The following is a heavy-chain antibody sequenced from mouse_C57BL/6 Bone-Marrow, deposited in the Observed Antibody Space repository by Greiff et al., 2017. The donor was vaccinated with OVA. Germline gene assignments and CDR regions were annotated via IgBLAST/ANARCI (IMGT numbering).Heavy chain of an antibody. CDR2: INSDGGST. V-gene: IGHV5-2*01. D-gene: IGHD2-14*01. CDR1: EYDFPSYD. Sequence: EVQGVESGGGLVQPGESLKLSCESNEYDFPSYDMSWVRKTPEKRLELVAAINSDGGSTYYPDSMERRFIVSRDNTKQTLYLQMSSLRSDDTALSSCARRRTGTGCFDVWGTGTTVTVSS. J-gene: IGHJ1*03. CDR3: ARRRTGTGCFDV.